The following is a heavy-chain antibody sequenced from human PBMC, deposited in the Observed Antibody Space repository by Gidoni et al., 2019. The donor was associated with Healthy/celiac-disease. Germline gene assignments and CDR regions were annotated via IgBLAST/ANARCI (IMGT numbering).Heavy chain of an antibody. CDR1: GFPFRSYE. D-gene: IGHD2-2*01. V-gene: IGHV3-48*03. CDR2: IRTSGSTT. CDR3: ARDIPVPPSMIGYYYYGMDV. Sequence: EVQLVESGGGLVRPGGSLRLSCAASGFPFRSYEMNWVRQAPGKGLEWVSYIRTSGSTTYYADSVKGRFTISRDNAKNSLYLQMNSLRAEDTAVYYCARDIPVPPSMIGYYYYGMDVWGQGTTVTVSS. J-gene: IGHJ6*02.